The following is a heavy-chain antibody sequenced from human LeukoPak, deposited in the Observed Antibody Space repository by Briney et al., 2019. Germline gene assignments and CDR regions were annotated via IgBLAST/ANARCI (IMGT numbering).Heavy chain of an antibody. CDR1: GYTFTSYY. CDR2: INPSGGST. CDR3: ARGIGYCSGGSCRWYYFDY. J-gene: IGHJ4*02. D-gene: IGHD2-15*01. V-gene: IGHV1-46*01. Sequence: ASVTVSCKASGYTFTSYYMHWVRQAPGQGLEWMGIINPSGGSTSYAQKFQGRVTMTRDMSTSTAYMELSSLRSEDTAVYYCARGIGYCSGGSCRWYYFDYWGQGTLVTVSS.